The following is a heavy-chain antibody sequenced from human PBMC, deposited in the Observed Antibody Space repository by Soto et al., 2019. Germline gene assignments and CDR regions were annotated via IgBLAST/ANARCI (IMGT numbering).Heavy chain of an antibody. J-gene: IGHJ6*03. CDR1: GFTFSSYA. D-gene: IGHD6-13*01. CDR2: ISGNGSET. CDR3: ARSGSSRSRYPIYYYYYYMDV. Sequence: GGSLRLSCAASGFTFSSYAMSWVRQAPGKGLEWVANISGNGSETYYGDSVKGRFTISRDNAKNSLYLQMNSLRAEDTAVYYCARSGSSRSRYPIYYYYYYMDVWGKGTTVTVSS. V-gene: IGHV3-7*01.